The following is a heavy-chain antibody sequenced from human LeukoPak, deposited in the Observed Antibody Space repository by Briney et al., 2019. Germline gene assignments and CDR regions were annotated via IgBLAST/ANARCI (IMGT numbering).Heavy chain of an antibody. D-gene: IGHD2-2*01. CDR2: ISGSGGST. Sequence: PGGSLRLSCAASGFTSSSYAMSWVRQAPGKGLEWVSAISGSGGSTYYADSVKGRFTISRDNSKNTLYLQMNSLRAEDTAVYYCAASTLGYCSSTSCYPEGPFDYWGQGTLVTVSS. J-gene: IGHJ4*02. CDR1: GFTSSSYA. CDR3: AASTLGYCSSTSCYPEGPFDY. V-gene: IGHV3-23*01.